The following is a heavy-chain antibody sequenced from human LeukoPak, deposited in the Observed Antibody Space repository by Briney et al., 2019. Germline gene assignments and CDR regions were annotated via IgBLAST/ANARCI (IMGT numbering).Heavy chain of an antibody. CDR3: AKDARRTSGWYFFDY. D-gene: IGHD6-19*01. Sequence: GGSLRLSCAASGFAFSSRAMGWVRQAPGKGLEWVSAISDGGGSTYYADSVKGRFTISRDNSKNTLFLQMNSLRAEDTAVYYCAKDARRTSGWYFFDYWGQGTLVTVSS. CDR1: GFAFSSRA. J-gene: IGHJ4*02. V-gene: IGHV3-23*01. CDR2: ISDGGGST.